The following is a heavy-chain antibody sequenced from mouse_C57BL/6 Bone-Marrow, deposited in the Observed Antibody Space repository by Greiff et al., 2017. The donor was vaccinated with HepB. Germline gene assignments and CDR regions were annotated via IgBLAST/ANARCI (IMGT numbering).Heavy chain of an antibody. V-gene: IGHV5-4*01. CDR2: ISDGGSDT. CDR1: GFTFSSYA. Sequence: EVHLVESGGGLVKPGGSLKLSCAASGFTFSSYAMSWVRQTPEKGLEWVATISDGGSDTYYQHNVKGRVTISRDNAKNNLYLQMSHLKSEDPTMYYLARASPLIRYWGQGTTLTASS. D-gene: IGHD1-1*01. CDR3: ARASPLIRY. J-gene: IGHJ2*01.